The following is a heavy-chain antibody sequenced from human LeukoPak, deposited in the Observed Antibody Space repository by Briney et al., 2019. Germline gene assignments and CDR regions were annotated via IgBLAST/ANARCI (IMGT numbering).Heavy chain of an antibody. J-gene: IGHJ5*02. CDR1: GGSISSSSYY. Sequence: SETLSLTCTVSGGSISSSSYYWGWIRQPPGKGLEWIGSIYYSGSTYYNPSLKSRVTISVDTSKNQFSLNLSSVTAADTAVYYCAALVKGPASAATGVPWGQGTLVTVSS. V-gene: IGHV4-39*01. D-gene: IGHD2-15*01. CDR3: AALVKGPASAATGVP. CDR2: IYYSGST.